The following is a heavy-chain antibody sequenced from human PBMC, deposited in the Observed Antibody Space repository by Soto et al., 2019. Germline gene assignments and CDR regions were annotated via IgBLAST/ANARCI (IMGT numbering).Heavy chain of an antibody. CDR3: ALGGSIAARRNPSQFDP. CDR2: ISWNSGSI. J-gene: IGHJ5*02. D-gene: IGHD6-6*01. CDR1: GFTFDDYA. V-gene: IGHV3-9*01. Sequence: PGGSLRLSCAASGFTFDDYAMHWVRQAPGKGLEWVSGISWNSGSIGYADSVKGRFTISRDNAKNSLYLQMNSLRAEDTALYYCALGGSIAARRNPSQFDPWGQGTLVTVSS.